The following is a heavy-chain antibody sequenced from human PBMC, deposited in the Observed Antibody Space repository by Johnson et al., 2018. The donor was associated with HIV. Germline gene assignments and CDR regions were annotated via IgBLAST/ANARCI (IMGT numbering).Heavy chain of an antibody. V-gene: IGHV3-30*18. Sequence: QVQLVESGGGVVQPGKSLRIYCAVSEFTFSNYAMHWVRLPPGKGLQWVAVISYDGTNKYYADSVQGRFTISRDNSKNTLYLQMNSLRAEDTAVYYCAKDQYGSSGRYAFDIWGQGTMVTVSS. CDR1: EFTFSNYA. CDR2: ISYDGTNK. J-gene: IGHJ3*02. D-gene: IGHD3-10*01. CDR3: AKDQYGSSGRYAFDI.